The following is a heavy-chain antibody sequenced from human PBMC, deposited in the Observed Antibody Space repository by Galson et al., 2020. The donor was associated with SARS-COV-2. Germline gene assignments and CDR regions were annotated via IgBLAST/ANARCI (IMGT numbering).Heavy chain of an antibody. D-gene: IGHD3-3*01. CDR3: ARPIWTLGCAVSSGALDI. Sequence: KIGESLKISCKGSGYSFTSYWISWVRQMPGKGLEWLGRIDPSDSYTNYSPSFQGHVTISADKSISTAYLQWSSLKASDTAMYYCARPIWTLGCAVSSGALDIWGQGKMVTVSS. V-gene: IGHV5-10-1*01. J-gene: IGHJ3*02. CDR1: GYSFTSYW. CDR2: IDPSDSYT.